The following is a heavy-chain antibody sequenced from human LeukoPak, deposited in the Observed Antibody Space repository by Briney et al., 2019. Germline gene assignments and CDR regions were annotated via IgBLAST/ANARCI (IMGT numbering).Heavy chain of an antibody. Sequence: PGGSLRLSCAASGFTFSSYAMHWVRQAPGKGLEWVAVISYDGSNKYYADSVKGRFTISRDNSKNTLYLQMNSLRAEDTAVYYCARVSDKSGYCSGGSCYSGQYYFDYWGQGTLVTVSS. CDR2: ISYDGSNK. CDR1: GFTFSSYA. V-gene: IGHV3-30*14. J-gene: IGHJ4*02. CDR3: ARVSDKSGYCSGGSCYSGQYYFDY. D-gene: IGHD2-15*01.